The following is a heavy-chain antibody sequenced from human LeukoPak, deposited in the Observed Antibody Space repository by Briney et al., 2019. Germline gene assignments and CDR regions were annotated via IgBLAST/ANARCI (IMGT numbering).Heavy chain of an antibody. Sequence: SETLSLSCTGSGDSISSYYWSWVRQPPGKGLEWVGHIYYSGSTNYNPSLKSRVTISVDTSKNQCSLKVSSVTAADTAVYYCARVSSSSWIFDSWGQGTLVTVAS. D-gene: IGHD6-13*01. V-gene: IGHV4-59*01. J-gene: IGHJ4*02. CDR3: ARVSSSSWIFDS. CDR1: GDSISSYY. CDR2: IYYSGST.